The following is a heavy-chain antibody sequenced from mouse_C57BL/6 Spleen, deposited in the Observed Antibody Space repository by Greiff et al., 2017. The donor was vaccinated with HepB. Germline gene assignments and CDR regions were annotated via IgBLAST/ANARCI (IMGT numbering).Heavy chain of an antibody. CDR1: GYTFTDYE. V-gene: IGHV1-15*01. CDR2: IDPETGGT. Sequence: VQVVESGAELVRPGASVTLSCKASGYTFTDYEMHWVKQTPVHGLEWIGAIDPETGGTAYNQKFKGKAILTADKSSSTAYMELRSLTSEDSAVYYCTRGGSSPYYAMDYWGQGTSVTVSS. J-gene: IGHJ4*01. D-gene: IGHD1-1*01. CDR3: TRGGSSPYYAMDY.